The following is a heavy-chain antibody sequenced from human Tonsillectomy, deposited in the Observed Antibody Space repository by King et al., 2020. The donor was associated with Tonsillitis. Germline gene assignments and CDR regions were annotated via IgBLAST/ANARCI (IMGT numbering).Heavy chain of an antibody. CDR3: ARDLLSGQEYYVSWGGPASKNYHSYGMDV. D-gene: IGHD3-10*02. Sequence: VQLVESGGGVVPPGRSLRLSCAASGFTFSGHAIHWVRQAPGQGLEWVAVTSYDGTNKYYADSVKGRFTISIDSPKNTLYLQMNSLRAEDTAVYYFARDLLSGQEYYVSWGGPASKNYHSYGMDVWGQGTTVTVSS. V-gene: IGHV3-30*04. CDR2: TSYDGTNK. CDR1: GFTFSGHA. J-gene: IGHJ6*02.